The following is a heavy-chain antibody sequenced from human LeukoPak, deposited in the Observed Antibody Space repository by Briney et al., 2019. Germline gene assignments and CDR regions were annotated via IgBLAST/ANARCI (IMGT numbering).Heavy chain of an antibody. CDR1: GGTFRSNA. CDR3: ARGSGETGGYYYVY. D-gene: IGHD3-22*01. Sequence: ASVKVSCKASGGTFRSNAISWVRQAPGQGLEWMGGIIPIFGTANYAQKFQGRVTITAAESTRTAYMELRTLRSEDTAIYYCARGSGETGGYYYVYWGRGTPVTVSS. V-gene: IGHV1-69*13. CDR2: IIPIFGTA. J-gene: IGHJ4*02.